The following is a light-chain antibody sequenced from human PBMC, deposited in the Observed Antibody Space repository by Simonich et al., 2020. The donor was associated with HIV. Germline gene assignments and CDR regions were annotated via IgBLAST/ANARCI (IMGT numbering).Light chain of an antibody. J-gene: IGLJ2*01. V-gene: IGLV3-25*03. CDR1: ALPKQY. CDR2: KDS. CDR3: QSADSSGTVV. Sequence: SYELTQPPSVSVSPGQTARITCPGDALPKQYAYWYQQKPGQAPVLVIYKDSERPSGIPERVSGSSSGKTVTLTISGVQAEDEADYYCQSADSSGTVVFGGGTKLTVL.